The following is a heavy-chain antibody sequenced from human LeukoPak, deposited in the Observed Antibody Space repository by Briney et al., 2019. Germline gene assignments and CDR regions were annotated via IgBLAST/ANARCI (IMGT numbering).Heavy chain of an antibody. J-gene: IGHJ6*03. CDR2: INPNSGGT. V-gene: IGHV1-2*02. CDR1: GYTLTGYY. CDR3: ARTLHRYYYYYMDV. Sequence: ASVKVSCKASGYTLTGYYMHWVRQAPGQGLEWMGWINPNSGGTNYAQKFQGRVTMTRDTSISTAYMELSRLRSDDTAVYYCARTLHRYYYYYMDVWGKGTTVTVSS.